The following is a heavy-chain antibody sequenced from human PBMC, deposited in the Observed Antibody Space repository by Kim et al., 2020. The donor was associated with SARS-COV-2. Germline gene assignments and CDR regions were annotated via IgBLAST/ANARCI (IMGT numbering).Heavy chain of an antibody. J-gene: IGHJ5*02. Sequence: GGSLRLSCAASGFTFSSYSMNWVRQAPGKGLEWVSYISSSSSTIYYADSVKGRFTISRDNAKNSLYLQMNSLRAEDTAVYYCAGEGVYYDILPGYYRGNWFDPWGQRTLVAVSS. CDR1: GFTFSSYS. V-gene: IGHV3-48*04. CDR3: AGEGVYYDILPGYYRGNWFDP. CDR2: ISSSSSTI. D-gene: IGHD3-9*01.